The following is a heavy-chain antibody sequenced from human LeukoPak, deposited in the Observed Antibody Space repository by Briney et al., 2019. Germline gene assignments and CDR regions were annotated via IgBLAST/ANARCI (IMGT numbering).Heavy chain of an antibody. J-gene: IGHJ4*02. CDR1: GYTFTSYA. CDR3: ARDSQEGAFDY. Sequence: ASVKVSCKASGYTFTSYAIHWVRQAPGQRLEWMGWTTAGNGNAKYSQKFQSRVTITRDTSASTAYMELSSLTSEDTALYYCARDSQEGAFDYWGQGTLVTVSS. CDR2: TTAGNGNA. V-gene: IGHV1-3*01.